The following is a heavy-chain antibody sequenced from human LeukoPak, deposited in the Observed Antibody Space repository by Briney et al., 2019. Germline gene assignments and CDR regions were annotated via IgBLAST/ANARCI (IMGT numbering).Heavy chain of an antibody. J-gene: IGHJ6*02. CDR2: INPSGGST. CDR3: ARGPGYCSSTSCSGGMDV. D-gene: IGHD2-2*01. Sequence: ASVKVSCKASGYTFTSYYMHWVRQAPGQGLEWMGLINPSGGSTSYAQKFQGRVTMTRDTSTSTVYMELSSLRSEDTAVYYCARGPGYCSSTSCSGGMDVWGQGTTVTVSS. CDR1: GYTFTSYY. V-gene: IGHV1-46*01.